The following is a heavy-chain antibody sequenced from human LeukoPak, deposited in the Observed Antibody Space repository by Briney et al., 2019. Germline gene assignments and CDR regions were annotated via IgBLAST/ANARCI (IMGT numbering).Heavy chain of an antibody. CDR1: GFSFRTYS. V-gene: IGHV3-21*01. J-gene: IGHJ4*02. Sequence: PGGSLRLSCAASGFSFRTYSMNWVRQAPGKGLEWVSSISSSSTYIYYVDSVEGRFTISRDDAKNSLYLQMNSLRAEDTAVYYCVRVEMGAINAYFDYWGQGALVTVSS. D-gene: IGHD1-26*01. CDR2: ISSSSTYI. CDR3: VRVEMGAINAYFDY.